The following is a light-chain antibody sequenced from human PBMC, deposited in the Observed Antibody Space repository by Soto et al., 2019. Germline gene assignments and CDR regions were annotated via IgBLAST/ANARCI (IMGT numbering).Light chain of an antibody. Sequence: DIQMTQSPSSLSASVGDRVTITCRASQSIDIYLNWYQQLPGKPPKLLIYGATNLEAGAPLRFSGRGSGTHFTFTIASLEPEDIATYSCQQYDDLPSITFGQGTRLEIK. CDR3: QQYDDLPSIT. V-gene: IGKV1-33*01. CDR1: QSIDIY. J-gene: IGKJ5*01. CDR2: GAT.